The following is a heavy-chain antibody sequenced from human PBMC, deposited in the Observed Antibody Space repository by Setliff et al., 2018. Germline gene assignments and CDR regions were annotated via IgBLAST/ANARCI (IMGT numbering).Heavy chain of an antibody. D-gene: IGHD2-21*02. V-gene: IGHV4-4*08. J-gene: IGHJ6*03. CDR1: GGSISSYY. CDR2: IYTSGST. CDR3: ARGGGYWSYYYYYYYMDV. Sequence: SETLSLTCTVSGGSISSYYWSWIRQPPWKGLEWIGYIYTSGSTNYNPSLKSRVTISLDTSKNQFSLKLSSVTAADTAVYYCARGGGYWSYYYYYYYMDVWGKGTTVTVSS.